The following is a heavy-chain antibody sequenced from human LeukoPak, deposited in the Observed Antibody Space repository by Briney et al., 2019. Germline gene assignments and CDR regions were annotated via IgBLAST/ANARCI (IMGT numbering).Heavy chain of an antibody. CDR3: ARSPYYYDSSGYRPFGNNYYMDV. CDR1: GGSFSGYY. D-gene: IGHD3-22*01. CDR2: INHSGSA. V-gene: IGHV4-34*01. Sequence: SETLSLTCAVYGGSFSGYYWSWIRQPPGKGLEWIGEINHSGSANYNPSLKSRVTISVDTSKNQFSLKLSSVTAADTAVYYCARSPYYYDSSGYRPFGNNYYMDVWGKGTTVTISS. J-gene: IGHJ6*03.